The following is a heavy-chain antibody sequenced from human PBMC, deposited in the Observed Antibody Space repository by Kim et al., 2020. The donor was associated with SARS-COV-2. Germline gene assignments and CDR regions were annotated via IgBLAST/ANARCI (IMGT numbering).Heavy chain of an antibody. Sequence: PSLKSRVTISVDTSKNQFSLKLSSVTAADTAVYYCARGYCSGGSCYPADYWGQGTLVTVSS. D-gene: IGHD2-15*01. CDR3: ARGYCSGGSCYPADY. J-gene: IGHJ4*02. V-gene: IGHV4-31*02.